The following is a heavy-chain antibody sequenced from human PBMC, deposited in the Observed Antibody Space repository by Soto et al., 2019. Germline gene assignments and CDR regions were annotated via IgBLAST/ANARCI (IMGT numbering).Heavy chain of an antibody. Sequence: SQTLSLTCAISGDSVSSNSATWNWIRQSPSRGLEWLGRTYYRSKWYSDYAVSVKSRIIINPDTSKNQLSLQLNSVTPEDTAVYYCARAAYSGSYQGYFDYWGQGTLVTVS. D-gene: IGHD1-26*01. V-gene: IGHV6-1*01. CDR2: TYYRSKWYS. J-gene: IGHJ4*02. CDR3: ARAAYSGSYQGYFDY. CDR1: GDSVSSNSAT.